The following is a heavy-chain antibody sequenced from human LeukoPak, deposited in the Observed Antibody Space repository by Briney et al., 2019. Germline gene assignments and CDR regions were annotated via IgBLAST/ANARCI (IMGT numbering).Heavy chain of an antibody. Sequence: PSETLSLTCTVSGGSISSYYWSWIRQPPGKGLEWIGYIYYSGSTNYNPSLKSRVTISVDTSKNQFSLKLSSVTAADTAVYYCARDRRKLGFDYWGQGTLVTVSS. CDR1: GGSISSYY. CDR3: ARDRRKLGFDY. V-gene: IGHV4-59*01. CDR2: IYYSGST. D-gene: IGHD1-26*01. J-gene: IGHJ4*02.